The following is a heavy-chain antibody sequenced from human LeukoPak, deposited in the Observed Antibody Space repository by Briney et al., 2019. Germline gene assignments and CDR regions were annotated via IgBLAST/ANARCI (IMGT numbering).Heavy chain of an antibody. V-gene: IGHV3-33*06. Sequence: PGRSLRLSCAASGFTFSSYGMHWVRQAPGKGLEWVAVIRYDGSNKYYADSVKGRFTISRDNSKNTLYLQMNSLRAEDTAVYYCAKGGQWLADYYFDYWGQGTLVTVSS. CDR3: AKGGQWLADYYFDY. CDR2: IRYDGSNK. D-gene: IGHD6-19*01. J-gene: IGHJ4*02. CDR1: GFTFSSYG.